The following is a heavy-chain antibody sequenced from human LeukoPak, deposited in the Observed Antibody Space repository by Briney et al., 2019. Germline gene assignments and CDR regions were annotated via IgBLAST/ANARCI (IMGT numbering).Heavy chain of an antibody. CDR2: ISYDGSNK. Sequence: PGGSLRLSCAASGFTFSSYAMHWVRQAPGKGLEWVAVISYDGSNKYYADSVKGRFTISRDNSKNTLYLQMNSLRAEDTAAYYCARAGDQEMATTYFDYWGQGTLVTVSS. CDR1: GFTFSSYA. D-gene: IGHD5-24*01. J-gene: IGHJ4*02. V-gene: IGHV3-30*04. CDR3: ARAGDQEMATTYFDY.